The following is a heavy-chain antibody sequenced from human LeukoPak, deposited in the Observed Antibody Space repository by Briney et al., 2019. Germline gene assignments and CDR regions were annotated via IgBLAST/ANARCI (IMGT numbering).Heavy chain of an antibody. J-gene: IGHJ1*01. Sequence: GGSLRLSCAASGFAFSLYNMNWVRQAPGKGLEWVSCIDGSNYIYYADSVKGRFTVSRDNAKNLLYLQLNRLRAEDTAVYYCARDEGLPAEFFQHWGQGTLVTVSS. V-gene: IGHV3-21*01. D-gene: IGHD3/OR15-3a*01. CDR2: IDGSNYI. CDR3: ARDEGLPAEFFQH. CDR1: GFAFSLYN.